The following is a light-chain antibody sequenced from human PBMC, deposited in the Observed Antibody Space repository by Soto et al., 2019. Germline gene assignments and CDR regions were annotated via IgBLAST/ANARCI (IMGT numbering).Light chain of an antibody. CDR1: GSDVGGYNY. J-gene: IGLJ2*01. CDR3: SSYTSSSTLV. CDR2: DVS. V-gene: IGLV2-14*01. Sequence: QSALTQPASVSGSPGQSITISCTGTGSDVGGYNYVSWYQQHPGKAPKLMIYDVSNRPSRVSNRFSGSKSGNTASLTISGLQGEDEADYYCSSYTSSSTLVFGGGTKLTVL.